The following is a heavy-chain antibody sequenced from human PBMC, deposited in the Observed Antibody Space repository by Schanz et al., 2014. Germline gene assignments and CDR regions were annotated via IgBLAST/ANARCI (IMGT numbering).Heavy chain of an antibody. CDR3: ARENLNWEAFDI. CDR2: ISRDGTTS. Sequence: VQVVESGGGLVKPGGSLRLSCAASGFIFNDYYMNWIRQAPGKGLEWLSYISRDGTTSYYADSVKGRFTISRDNAKNSLYLEVTSLRGEDTAVYYCARENLNWEAFDIWGQGTVVTVSS. CDR1: GFIFNDYY. J-gene: IGHJ3*02. D-gene: IGHD7-27*01. V-gene: IGHV3-11*01.